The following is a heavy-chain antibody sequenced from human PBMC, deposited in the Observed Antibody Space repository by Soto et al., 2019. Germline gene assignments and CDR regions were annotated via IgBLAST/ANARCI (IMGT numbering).Heavy chain of an antibody. J-gene: IGHJ4*02. D-gene: IGHD2-15*01. Sequence: QVHLQESGPGLVKPSQTLSLTCTVSGGSISSGDYYWSWIRQPPGKGLEWIGYIYYIGSTHYNPSPKKRITXPXAXSXXQSTLKVSSVTAADTAVYSCASRRTTICGSGGSCCARGFDYWGQGPLVTVSS. CDR3: ASRRTTICGSGGSCCARGFDY. CDR2: IYYIGST. CDR1: GGSISSGDYY. V-gene: IGHV4-30-4*01.